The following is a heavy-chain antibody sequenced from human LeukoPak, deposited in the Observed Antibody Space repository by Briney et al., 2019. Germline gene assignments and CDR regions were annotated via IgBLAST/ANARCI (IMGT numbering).Heavy chain of an antibody. V-gene: IGHV4-34*01. CDR2: INHSRST. Sequence: SETLSLTCTVSGGSISSYYWSWIRQPPGKGLEWIGEINHSRSTNYNPSLTSRVTISVDTSKNQFSLKVTSVTAADTAVYYCARVGRYYDALTGYATGGSPFDYWGQGTPVTVSS. CDR1: GGSISSYY. CDR3: ARVGRYYDALTGYATGGSPFDY. J-gene: IGHJ4*02. D-gene: IGHD3-9*01.